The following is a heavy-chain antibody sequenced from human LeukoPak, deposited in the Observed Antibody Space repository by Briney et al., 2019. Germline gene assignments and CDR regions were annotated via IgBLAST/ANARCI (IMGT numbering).Heavy chain of an antibody. D-gene: IGHD6-19*01. Sequence: GGSLRLSCAASGFTFSSYGMHWVRQAPGKGLEWVAVIWYDGSNKYYADSVKGRFTISRDNSKNTLYLQMNSLRAEDTAVYYCTAASGWDLDYWGQGTLVTVSS. CDR2: IWYDGSNK. V-gene: IGHV3-33*01. J-gene: IGHJ4*02. CDR3: TAASGWDLDY. CDR1: GFTFSSYG.